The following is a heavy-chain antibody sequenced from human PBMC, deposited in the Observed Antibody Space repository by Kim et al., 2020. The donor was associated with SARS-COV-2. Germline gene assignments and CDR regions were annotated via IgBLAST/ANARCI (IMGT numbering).Heavy chain of an antibody. CDR1: GIPFSNAW. V-gene: IGHV3-15*01. Sequence: GGSLRLSCAVSGIPFSNAWFNWVRQSPGKGLEWVGRIKSKTYGGTADLAAPVKGRFAISRDDSKNTLSLLMNNVETDDSAVYYCTTVSMRWGQGTLVTVS. CDR3: TTVSMR. D-gene: IGHD2-2*01. CDR2: IKSKTYGGTA. J-gene: IGHJ4*02.